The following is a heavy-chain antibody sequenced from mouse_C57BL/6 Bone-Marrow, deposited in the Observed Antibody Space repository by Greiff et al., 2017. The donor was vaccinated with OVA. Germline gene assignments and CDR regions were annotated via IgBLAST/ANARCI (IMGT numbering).Heavy chain of an antibody. V-gene: IGHV1-5*01. CDR3: TRFTTVVARYYFDY. J-gene: IGHJ2*01. CDR2: IYPGNSDT. D-gene: IGHD1-1*01. CDR1: GYTFTSYW. Sequence: VQLQQSGTVLARPGASVKMSCKTSGYTFTSYWMHWVKQRPGQGLEWIGAIYPGNSDTSYNQKFKGKAKLTAVTSASTAYMELSSLTNEDSSVYYGTRFTTVVARYYFDYWGQGTTLTVSS.